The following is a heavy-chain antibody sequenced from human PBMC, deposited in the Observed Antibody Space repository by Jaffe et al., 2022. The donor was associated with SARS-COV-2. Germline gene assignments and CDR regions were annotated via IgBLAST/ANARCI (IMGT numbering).Heavy chain of an antibody. Sequence: QLQLQESGPGLVKSSETLSLTCTVSGGSISTNNYYWGWIRQPPGKGLEWIGSIYYSGSTYYNPSLKSRVTISVDTSKNQFSLKLSSVTAADTAVYYCTRHYYDGDYLYFDYWGQGTLVTVSS. D-gene: IGHD4-17*01. CDR1: GGSISTNNYY. CDR3: TRHYYDGDYLYFDY. J-gene: IGHJ4*02. V-gene: IGHV4-39*01. CDR2: IYYSGST.